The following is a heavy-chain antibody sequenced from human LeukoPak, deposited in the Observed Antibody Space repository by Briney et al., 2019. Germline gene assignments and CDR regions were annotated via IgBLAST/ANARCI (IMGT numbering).Heavy chain of an antibody. D-gene: IGHD3-16*01. J-gene: IGHJ4*02. Sequence: GGSLRLSCAASEFTFSSYTMHWVRQAPGKGLEWVAVISYDGSNKYYADSVKGRFTISRDNSKNTLYLQMNSLRAEDTAVYYCARENGHYVWGSYHGDYWGQGTLVTVSS. CDR3: ARENGHYVWGSYHGDY. V-gene: IGHV3-30*04. CDR2: ISYDGSNK. CDR1: EFTFSSYT.